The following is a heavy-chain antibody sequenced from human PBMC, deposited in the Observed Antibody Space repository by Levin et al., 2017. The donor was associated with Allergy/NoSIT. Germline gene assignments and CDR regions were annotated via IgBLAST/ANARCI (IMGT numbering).Heavy chain of an antibody. CDR2: MNPNSGNT. V-gene: IGHV1-8*01. CDR1: GYTFTSYD. J-gene: IGHJ4*02. D-gene: IGHD6-13*01. Sequence: ASVKVSCKASGYTFTSYDINWVRQATGQGPEWMGWMNPNSGNTGYAQKFQGRVTMTRNTSITTAYLELSSLTSEDTAVYFCARGGSSNWAFDYWGQGTLVTVSS. CDR3: ARGGSSNWAFDY.